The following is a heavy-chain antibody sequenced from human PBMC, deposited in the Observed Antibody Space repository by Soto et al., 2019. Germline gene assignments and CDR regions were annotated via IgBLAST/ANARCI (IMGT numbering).Heavy chain of an antibody. J-gene: IGHJ4*02. CDR3: VQTTGWPGFDF. CDR1: GFAASSKY. V-gene: IGHV3-53*01. Sequence: EVQLVESGGGLIQPGGSLRLSCAASGFAASSKYMTWVRQAPGKGLEWVSVIYGGGTTYYADSVKGRFTISRDTSKNKLYLQMNGLRAEDTAVYYCVQTTGWPGFDFWGQGTLVTVSS. CDR2: IYGGGTT. D-gene: IGHD6-19*01.